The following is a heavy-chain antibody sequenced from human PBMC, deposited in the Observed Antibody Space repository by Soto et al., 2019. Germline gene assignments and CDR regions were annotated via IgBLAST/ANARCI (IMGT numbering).Heavy chain of an antibody. D-gene: IGHD1-26*01. J-gene: IGHJ4*02. CDR1: GYSFASHW. CDR2: IYPGDSDT. CDR3: ARYSGSYWHYLDF. Sequence: EPLNISSKGSGYSFASHWVACVLQMPEKGLEWIGTIYPGDSDTKYSSAFRGHVTISADTSVSTAYLQWRSLEATDSAIYYCARYSGSYWHYLDFWGQGTLVTVSS. V-gene: IGHV5-51*01.